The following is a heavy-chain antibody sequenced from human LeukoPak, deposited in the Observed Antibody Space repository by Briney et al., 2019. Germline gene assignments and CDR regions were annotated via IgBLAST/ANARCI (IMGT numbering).Heavy chain of an antibody. CDR2: ISNDGSKK. D-gene: IGHD5-18*01. CDR3: AKDRYSYAFEYSDS. CDR1: GFTFSSYG. V-gene: IGHV3-30*18. J-gene: IGHJ4*02. Sequence: GGSLRLSCEASGFTFSSYGIHWVRQAPGKGLDWVAVISNDGSKKYYADSVKGRFTISRDNSKNTLSLQVSSLRTEDTAVYYCAKDRYSYAFEYSDSWGQGTLVTVSS.